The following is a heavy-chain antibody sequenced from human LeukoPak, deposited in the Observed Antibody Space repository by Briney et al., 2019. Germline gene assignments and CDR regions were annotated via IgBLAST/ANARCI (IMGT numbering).Heavy chain of an antibody. V-gene: IGHV4-30-2*01. J-gene: IGHJ4*02. CDR3: AREGAGSYSSLDY. D-gene: IGHD2-15*01. Sequence: TXSLXCTVSGGSISSGGYYWSWIRQPPGKGLXWIGYIYHSGSTYYNPSLKSRVTISVDRSKNQFSLKLSSVTAADTAVYYCAREGAGSYSSLDYWGQGTLVTVSS. CDR2: IYHSGST. CDR1: GGSISSGGYY.